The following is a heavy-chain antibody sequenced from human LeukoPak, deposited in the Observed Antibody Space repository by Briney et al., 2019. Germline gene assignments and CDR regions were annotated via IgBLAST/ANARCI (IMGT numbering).Heavy chain of an antibody. CDR1: GFIFSGSG. V-gene: IGHV3-33*07. J-gene: IGHJ4*02. D-gene: IGHD6-19*01. Sequence: GRALRLSCVAPGFIFSGSGMYWVRQAPGKGLEWVAVIWHDGSAEFYADSVKGRFSISRDNSKSTVYLQMNSLRVEDTALYYCARDYRGGWSGYLDYWGQGILVTVSS. CDR3: ARDYRGGWSGYLDY. CDR2: IWHDGSAE.